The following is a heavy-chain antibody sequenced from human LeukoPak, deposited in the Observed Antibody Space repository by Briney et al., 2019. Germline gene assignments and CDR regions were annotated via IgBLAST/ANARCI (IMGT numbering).Heavy chain of an antibody. Sequence: GGSLRLSCAASGFTFSSYAMSWVRQAPGKGLEWVSVISSSGGNTYYTDSVKGRFTISRDNSKNTLYLQMNSLRAEDTAVYYCARDTSDYGLDYWGQGTLVTVSS. CDR2: ISSSGGNT. CDR1: GFTFSSYA. J-gene: IGHJ4*02. CDR3: ARDTSDYGLDY. D-gene: IGHD4-17*01. V-gene: IGHV3-23*01.